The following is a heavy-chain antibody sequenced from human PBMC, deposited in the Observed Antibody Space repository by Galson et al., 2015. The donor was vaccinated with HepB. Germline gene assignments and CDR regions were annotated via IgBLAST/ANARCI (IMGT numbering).Heavy chain of an antibody. CDR2: IRSKAYGGAT. V-gene: IGHV3-49*03. Sequence: SLRLSCAASGFTFGDYAMSWFRQAPGKGLEWVGFIRSKAYGGATEYAASVKGRFTISRDDSKSIAYLQMNSLKTEDTAVYYCTGGREGITMFGVAKSWFDPWGQGTLVTASP. J-gene: IGHJ5*02. CDR1: GFTFGDYA. CDR3: TGGREGITMFGVAKSWFDP. D-gene: IGHD3-3*01.